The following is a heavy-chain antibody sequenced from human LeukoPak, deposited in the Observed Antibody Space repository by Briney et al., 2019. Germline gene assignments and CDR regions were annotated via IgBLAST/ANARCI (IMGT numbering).Heavy chain of an antibody. CDR1: RFTFSSYS. Sequence: GGSLRLSCAASRFTFSSYSMLWVRQAPGKGLEWVSYISSSSSSIYYADSVKGRFTISRDNAKNSLYLQMNSLRDEDTAVYYCARASKYYYDSSGYPLDYWGQGTPVTVSS. J-gene: IGHJ4*02. CDR3: ARASKYYYDSSGYPLDY. CDR2: ISSSSSSI. V-gene: IGHV3-21*01. D-gene: IGHD3-22*01.